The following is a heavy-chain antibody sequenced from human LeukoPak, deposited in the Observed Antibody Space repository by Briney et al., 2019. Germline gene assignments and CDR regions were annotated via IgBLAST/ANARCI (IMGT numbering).Heavy chain of an antibody. J-gene: IGHJ4*02. CDR3: ARVKTAAFDY. CDR1: GGSISSGGYS. Sequence: SETLSLTCAVSGGSISSGGYSWSWIRQPPGKGLEWIGYIYHSGSTYYNPSLKSRVTISVDRSKNQFSLKLSSVTATDTAVYYCARVKTAAFDYWGQGTLVTVSS. CDR2: IYHSGST. D-gene: IGHD1-1*01. V-gene: IGHV4-30-2*01.